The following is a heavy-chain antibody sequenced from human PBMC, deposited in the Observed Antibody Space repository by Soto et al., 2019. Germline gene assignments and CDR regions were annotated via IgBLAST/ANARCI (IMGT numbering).Heavy chain of an antibody. CDR1: GYTFTSYD. Sequence: ASVKVSCKASGYTFTSYDINWVRQATGQGLEWMGWMNPNSGNTGYAQKFQGRVTMTRNTSISTAYMELSSLRSEDTAVYYCARESPWGNTFDYWGQGTLVTVS. D-gene: IGHD7-27*01. J-gene: IGHJ4*02. CDR3: ARESPWGNTFDY. CDR2: MNPNSGNT. V-gene: IGHV1-8*01.